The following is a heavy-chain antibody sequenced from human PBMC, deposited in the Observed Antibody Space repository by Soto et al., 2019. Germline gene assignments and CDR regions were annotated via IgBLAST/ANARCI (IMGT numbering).Heavy chain of an antibody. CDR1: GYTFTSYD. CDR2: MNPNSGNT. V-gene: IGHV1-8*01. Sequence: ASVKVSCKASGYTFTSYDINWVRQATGQGLEWMGGMNPNSGNTGYAQKFQGRVTMTRNTSISTAYMELSSLRSEDTAVYYCARLVVVPAAIHYYYYGMDVWGQGTTVTVSS. D-gene: IGHD2-2*02. CDR3: ARLVVVPAAIHYYYYGMDV. J-gene: IGHJ6*02.